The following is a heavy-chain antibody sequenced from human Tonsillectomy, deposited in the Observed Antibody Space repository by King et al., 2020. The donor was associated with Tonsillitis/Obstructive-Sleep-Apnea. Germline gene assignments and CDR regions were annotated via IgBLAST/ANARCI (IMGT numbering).Heavy chain of an antibody. V-gene: IGHV4-39*02. CDR2: VYYSGST. CDR3: AGGTFKNTTTWFDP. Sequence: QLQESGPGLVKPSETLSLTCTVSGGSISSSSYFWAWIRQPPGKGLEWIGSVYYSGSTYYTPSLKSRVTISVDTSKNHFSLRLNSVTAADTAVYYCAGGTFKNTTTWFDPWGQGTLVTVSS. CDR1: GGSISSSSYF. D-gene: IGHD1-1*01. J-gene: IGHJ5*02.